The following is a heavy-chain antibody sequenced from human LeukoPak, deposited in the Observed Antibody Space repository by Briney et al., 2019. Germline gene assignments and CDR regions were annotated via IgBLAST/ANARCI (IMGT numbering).Heavy chain of an antibody. V-gene: IGHV4-34*01. CDR1: GESFRAYY. Sequence: SETLSLICAVYGESFRAYYWTWLRRPPGKGLEWLGEISHSGSTDYTPSLKSRVTIAVDTSKNQSSLRLSSVTAADTAVYYCARGDYGNQRSNNWFDPWGQGNLVTVSS. CDR2: ISHSGST. CDR3: ARGDYGNQRSNNWFDP. D-gene: IGHD4-11*01. J-gene: IGHJ5*02.